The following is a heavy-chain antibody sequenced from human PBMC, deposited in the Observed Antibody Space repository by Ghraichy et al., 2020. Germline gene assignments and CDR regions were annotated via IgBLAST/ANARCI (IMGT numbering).Heavy chain of an antibody. Sequence: SVKVSCKASGGTFSSYAISWVRQAPGQGLEWMGRIIPILGIANYAQKFQGRVTITADKSTSTAYMELSSLRSEDTAVYYCALFIVPSPLDPWGQGTLVTVSS. V-gene: IGHV1-69*04. D-gene: IGHD2-15*01. CDR2: IIPILGIA. CDR1: GGTFSSYA. J-gene: IGHJ5*02. CDR3: ALFIVPSPLDP.